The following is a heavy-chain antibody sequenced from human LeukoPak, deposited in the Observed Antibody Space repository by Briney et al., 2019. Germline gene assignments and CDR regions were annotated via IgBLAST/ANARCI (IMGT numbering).Heavy chain of an antibody. V-gene: IGHV3-74*01. Sequence: AGGSLRLSCAASGFTFSSYWMHWVRQAPGKGLLWVSRINSDGGSTNYADSVKGRFTISRDNAKNTLYLHMNSLRAEDTAMYYCARQSNYVLDYWGQGTLVTVSS. J-gene: IGHJ4*02. CDR3: ARQSNYVLDY. CDR1: GFTFSSYW. D-gene: IGHD4/OR15-4a*01. CDR2: INSDGGST.